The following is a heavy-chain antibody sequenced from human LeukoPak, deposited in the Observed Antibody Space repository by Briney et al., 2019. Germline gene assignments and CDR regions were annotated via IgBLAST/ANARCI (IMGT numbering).Heavy chain of an antibody. CDR2: ISAYNGNT. CDR3: ARDSSGWYKGRYYYYYMDV. V-gene: IGHV1-18*01. D-gene: IGHD6-19*01. J-gene: IGHJ6*03. CDR1: GYTFTSYG. Sequence: ASVKVSCKASGYTFTSYGISWVRQAPGQGLEWMGWISAYNGNTNYAQKLQGRVTMTTDTSTSTAYMELRSLRFDDTAVYYCARDSSGWYKGRYYYYYMDVWGKGTTVTVSS.